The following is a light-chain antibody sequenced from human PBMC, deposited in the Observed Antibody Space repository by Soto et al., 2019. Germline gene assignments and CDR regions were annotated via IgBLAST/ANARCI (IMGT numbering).Light chain of an antibody. J-gene: IGKJ3*01. CDR1: QDIRSY. CDR3: QQYDDLIPLT. CDR2: DAS. V-gene: IGKV1-33*01. Sequence: DIQMTQSPSSLSASVGDRVTITCQASQDIRSYLNWYQHKPGKAPELLIYDASNLQTGVPSRFSGTGSGTDFTFTITSLQPEDVATYYCQQYDDLIPLTFGPGTKVHIK.